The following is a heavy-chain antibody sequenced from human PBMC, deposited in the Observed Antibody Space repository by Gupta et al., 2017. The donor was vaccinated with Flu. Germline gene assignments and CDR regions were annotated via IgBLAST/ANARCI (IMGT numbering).Heavy chain of an antibody. CDR3: ARDKGISMARGVRRGNWFDP. CDR1: GGSINNDNYY. J-gene: IGHJ5*02. V-gene: IGHV4-61*02. Sequence: QVQLQESGPGLVRPSQTLSLTCTVSGGSINNDNYYWSWIRQPAGKGLEWIGRIHASGSTNYNPSLKIRGTVSVDTSKSQFSLSLKSVTAADTEVYYCARDKGISMARGVRRGNWFDPWGLGALVTVS. CDR2: IHASGST. D-gene: IGHD3-10*01.